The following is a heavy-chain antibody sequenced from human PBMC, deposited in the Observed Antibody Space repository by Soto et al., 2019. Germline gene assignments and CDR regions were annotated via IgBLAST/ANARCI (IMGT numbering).Heavy chain of an antibody. Sequence: QVQLVQSGAEVKKPGSSVKVSCKASGGTFSSYTISWVRQAPGQGLEWMGRIIPILGIANYAQKFQGRVTITADNSTSTAYMELSSLRSEDTAVYYCARDVVVLPHGWFDPWGQGTLVTVST. CDR3: ARDVVVLPHGWFDP. V-gene: IGHV1-69*08. CDR2: IIPILGIA. D-gene: IGHD2-15*01. CDR1: GGTFSSYT. J-gene: IGHJ5*02.